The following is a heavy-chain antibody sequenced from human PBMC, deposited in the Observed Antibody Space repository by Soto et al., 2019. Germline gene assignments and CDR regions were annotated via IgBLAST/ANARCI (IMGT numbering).Heavy chain of an antibody. CDR2: IYYSGNT. D-gene: IGHD4-4*01. CDR1: GGSISSGGYY. V-gene: IGHV4-31*03. Sequence: SETLSLTCTVSGGSISSGGYYWSWIRQHPGKGLEWIGYIYYSGNTYYNPSLKSRVNISIDNSKNQFSLKLSSVTAADTAVYYCAREEGALTTGGYYYYYGLDVWGQGTTVTVSS. J-gene: IGHJ6*02. CDR3: AREEGALTTGGYYYYYGLDV.